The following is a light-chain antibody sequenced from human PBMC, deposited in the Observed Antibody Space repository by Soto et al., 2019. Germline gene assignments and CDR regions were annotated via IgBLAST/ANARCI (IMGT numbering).Light chain of an antibody. V-gene: IGKV3-11*01. J-gene: IGKJ5*01. CDR1: RSVSNY. CDR3: QQRSNWPIT. Sequence: EIGLTPSPATLSFSLGEFDILSFRASRSVSNYLAWYQQKPGQAPRLLIYDASSRPTDIPARFSGSGSGTDSTLTISSLEPEDFALYYCQQRSNWPITFGQGTGLEIK. CDR2: DAS.